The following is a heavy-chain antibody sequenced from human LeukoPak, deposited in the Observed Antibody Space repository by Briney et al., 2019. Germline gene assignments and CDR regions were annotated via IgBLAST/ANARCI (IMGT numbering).Heavy chain of an antibody. CDR1: GGSISSGGYY. V-gene: IGHV4-31*03. CDR2: IYYSGST. CDR3: ARVRGDYSNPGLDY. Sequence: SETLSLPCPFSGGSISSGGYYWSWIRPPPGKGLEWIGYIYYSGSTYYNPSLKSRVTISVDTSKNQFSLKLSSVTAADTAVYYCARVRGDYSNPGLDYWGQGTLVTVSS. J-gene: IGHJ4*02. D-gene: IGHD4-4*01.